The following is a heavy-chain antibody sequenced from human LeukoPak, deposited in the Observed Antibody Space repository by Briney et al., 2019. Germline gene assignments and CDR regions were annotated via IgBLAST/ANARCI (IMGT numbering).Heavy chain of an antibody. CDR2: INPNSGGT. V-gene: IGHV1-2*02. CDR1: GYTFTGYY. J-gene: IGHJ6*03. CDR3: ARNGEVSYYDILTGYNYYYYMDV. D-gene: IGHD3-9*01. Sequence: ASVKVSCKASGYTFTGYYIHWVRQAPGQGLEWMGWINPNSGGTNYAQKFQGRVTMTRDTSISTAYMELSRLRSDDTAVYYCARNGEVSYYDILTGYNYYYYMDVWGKGTTVTVSS.